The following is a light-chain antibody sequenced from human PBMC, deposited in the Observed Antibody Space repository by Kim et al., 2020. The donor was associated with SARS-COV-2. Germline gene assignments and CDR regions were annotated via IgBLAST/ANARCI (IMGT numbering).Light chain of an antibody. CDR2: AAS. CDR1: RSVSDW. Sequence: DIQMTQSPSTLSASVGDRVTITCRASRSVSDWLAWYQQKPGKAPRLLISAASNLESGVPSRFTGSGSGTEFTLTISSLQPDDFATYYCQQYNSYSLTFGGGTKVDIK. V-gene: IGKV1-5*03. CDR3: QQYNSYSLT. J-gene: IGKJ4*01.